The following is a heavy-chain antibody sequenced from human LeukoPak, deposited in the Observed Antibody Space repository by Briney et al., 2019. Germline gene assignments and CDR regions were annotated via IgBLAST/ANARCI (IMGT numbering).Heavy chain of an antibody. CDR2: ISDSGGNT. CDR3: ARDGYLRGVFDY. Sequence: PGGSLRLSCAASGSTFSSYAMSWVRQAPGKGLEWVSGISDSGGNTYYADSVKGRFTLSRDNSKNTLYLQMNSLRAEDTAVYYCARDGYLRGVFDYWGQGTLVTVSS. V-gene: IGHV3-23*01. D-gene: IGHD3-10*01. J-gene: IGHJ4*02. CDR1: GSTFSSYA.